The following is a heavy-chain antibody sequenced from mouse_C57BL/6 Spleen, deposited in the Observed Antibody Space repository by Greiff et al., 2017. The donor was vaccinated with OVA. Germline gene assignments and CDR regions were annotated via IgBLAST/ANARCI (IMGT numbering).Heavy chain of an antibody. CDR2: IGPGSGST. D-gene: IGHD1-1*01. J-gene: IGHJ1*03. CDR1: GYTFTDYY. V-gene: IGHV1-77*01. CDR3: AYYYGSEDWYFDV. Sequence: VQRVESGAELVKPGASVKISCKASGYTFTDYYINWVKQRPGQGLEWIGKIGPGSGSTYYNEKFKGKATLTADKSSSTAYMQLSSLTSEDSAVYFCAYYYGSEDWYFDVWGQGPRSPSPQ.